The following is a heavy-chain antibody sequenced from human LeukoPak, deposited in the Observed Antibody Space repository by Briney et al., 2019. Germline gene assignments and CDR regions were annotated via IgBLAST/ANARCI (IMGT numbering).Heavy chain of an antibody. D-gene: IGHD3-3*01. CDR2: IYHSGST. Sequence: SETLSLTCAVSGYSISSGYYWGWIRQPPGRGLEWVGSIYHSGSTYYNPSLKSRGTISVDTSKNQFSLKLSSVTAADTAVYYCASTYYDFWSGYYYYMDVWGKGTTVTVSS. J-gene: IGHJ6*03. CDR1: GYSISSGYY. V-gene: IGHV4-38-2*01. CDR3: ASTYYDFWSGYYYYMDV.